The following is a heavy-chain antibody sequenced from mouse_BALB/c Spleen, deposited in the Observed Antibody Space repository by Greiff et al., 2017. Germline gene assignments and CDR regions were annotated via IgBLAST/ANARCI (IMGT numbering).Heavy chain of an antibody. V-gene: IGHV2-9-2*01. CDR2: IWTGGGT. D-gene: IGHD2-1*01. CDR3: VRDEGYGNYEDAMDY. J-gene: IGHJ4*01. CDR1: GFSLTSYD. Sequence: VQVVESGPGLVAPSQSLSITCTVSGFSLTSYDISWIRQPPGKGLEWLGVIWTGGGTNYNSAFMSRLSISKDNSKSQVFLKMNSLQTDDTAIYYCVRDEGYGNYEDAMDYWGQGTSVTVSS.